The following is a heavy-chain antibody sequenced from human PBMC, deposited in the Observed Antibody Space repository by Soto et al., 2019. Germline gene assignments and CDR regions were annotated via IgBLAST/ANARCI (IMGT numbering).Heavy chain of an antibody. CDR1: GYTFTSYA. D-gene: IGHD2-21*02. CDR3: ARSIVVVTALDY. CDR2: INAGNGNT. J-gene: IGHJ4*02. Sequence: QVQLVQSGAEEKKPGASVMVSCKASGYTFTSYAMHWVRQAPGQRLEWMGWINAGNGNTKYSQKFQGRVTITRDTTANTAYMELSSLRSEDTAVYYCARSIVVVTALDYWGQGTLVTVSS. V-gene: IGHV1-3*05.